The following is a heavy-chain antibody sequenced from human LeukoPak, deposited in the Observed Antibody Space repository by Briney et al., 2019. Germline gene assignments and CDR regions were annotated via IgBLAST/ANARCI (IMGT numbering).Heavy chain of an antibody. J-gene: IGHJ4*02. Sequence: ASVKVSCKASGYTFTGYYMHWVRQAPGQGLEWMGWINPNSGGTNYAQKLQGRVTMTTDTSTSTAYMELRSLRSDDTAVYYCARDLTYDYIWGSYRPIDYWGQGTLVTVSS. V-gene: IGHV1-2*02. D-gene: IGHD3-16*02. CDR2: INPNSGGT. CDR3: ARDLTYDYIWGSYRPIDY. CDR1: GYTFTGYY.